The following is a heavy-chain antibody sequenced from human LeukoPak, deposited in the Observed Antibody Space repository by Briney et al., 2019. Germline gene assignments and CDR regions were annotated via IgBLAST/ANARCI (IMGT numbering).Heavy chain of an antibody. J-gene: IGHJ4*02. CDR3: ARDQEGFDY. Sequence: VSVKVSCKASGYTFTSNYIHWVRQAPGQGLEWMGMIYPRDGSTSYAQKFQGRVTVTRDTSTSTVHMELSGLRSKDTAVYYCARDQEGFDYWGQGTLVTVSS. CDR2: IYPRDGST. CDR1: GYTFTSNY. V-gene: IGHV1-46*01.